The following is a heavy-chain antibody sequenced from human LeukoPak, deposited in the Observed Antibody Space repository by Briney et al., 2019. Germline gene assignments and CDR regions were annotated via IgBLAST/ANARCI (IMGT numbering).Heavy chain of an antibody. Sequence: SETLSLTCAVYGGSCDDYYCSWLRQPPGKGLEWIGEIHPSGIFYYNSSLLSRVTISIDTSKRQFSLRLTSATAADTAFYYCARGRDRSKAGDHWGQGSLVTVSS. CDR1: GGSCDDYY. CDR3: ARGRDRSKAGDH. J-gene: IGHJ4*02. CDR2: IHPSGIF. D-gene: IGHD5-24*01. V-gene: IGHV4-34*01.